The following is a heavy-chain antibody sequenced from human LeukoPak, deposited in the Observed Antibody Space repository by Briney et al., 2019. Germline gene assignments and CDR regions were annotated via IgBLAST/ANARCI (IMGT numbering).Heavy chain of an antibody. CDR2: IYTSGST. CDR1: GDSISSYY. V-gene: IGHV4-4*07. D-gene: IGHD1-26*01. CDR3: AAFLSGTYWYFDY. J-gene: IGHJ4*02. Sequence: PSETLSLTCTVSGDSISSYYWSWIRQPAERGLEWLGHIYTSGSTNSYTSGSTDYNPSLKSRVTISLDRSKNQFSLKLSSVPAADTAVYYCAAFLSGTYWYFDYWGQGALVTVSS.